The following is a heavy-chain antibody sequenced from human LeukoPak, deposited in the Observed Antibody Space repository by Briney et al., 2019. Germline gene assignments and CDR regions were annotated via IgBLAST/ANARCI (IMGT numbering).Heavy chain of an antibody. J-gene: IGHJ4*02. D-gene: IGHD2-15*01. CDR1: GFTFSNYS. V-gene: IGHV3-7*04. Sequence: GGSLRLSRAASGFTFSNYSMTWVRQAPGKGLEWVANINQDGSGKYFVDSVKGRFTISRDNAKNSLYLQMNSLRAEDTAVYYCARLYCSGTRCSSSFHYWGQGTLVTVSS. CDR3: ARLYCSGTRCSSSFHY. CDR2: INQDGSGK.